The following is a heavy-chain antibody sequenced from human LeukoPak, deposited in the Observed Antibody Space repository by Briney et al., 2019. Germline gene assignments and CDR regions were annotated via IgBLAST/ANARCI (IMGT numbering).Heavy chain of an antibody. D-gene: IGHD6-19*01. CDR3: ARALKYSSGWYFDY. CDR2: ISAYNGNT. CDR1: GYTFTSCG. V-gene: IGHV1-18*04. J-gene: IGHJ4*02. Sequence: ASVKVSCKASGYTFTSCGISWVRQAPGQGLEWMGWISAYNGNTNYAQKLQGRVTMTTDTSTSTAYMELRSLRSDDTAVYYCARALKYSSGWYFDYWGQGTLVTVSS.